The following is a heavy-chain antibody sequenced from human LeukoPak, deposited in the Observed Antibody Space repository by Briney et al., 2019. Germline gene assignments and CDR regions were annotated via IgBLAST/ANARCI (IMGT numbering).Heavy chain of an antibody. CDR2: ISSSSSYI. CDR3: ARDRSTRGYWYFDL. D-gene: IGHD2-2*01. V-gene: IGHV3-21*01. J-gene: IGHJ2*01. CDR1: GFTFSSYW. Sequence: AGGSLRLSCAASGFTFSSYWMHWVRQAPGKGLEWVSSISSSSSYIYYADSVKGRLTISRDNAKNSLYLQMNSLRAEDTAVYYCARDRSTRGYWYFDLWGRGTLVTVSS.